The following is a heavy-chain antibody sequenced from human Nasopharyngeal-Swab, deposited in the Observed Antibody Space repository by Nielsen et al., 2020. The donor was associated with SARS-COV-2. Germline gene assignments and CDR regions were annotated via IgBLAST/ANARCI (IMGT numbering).Heavy chain of an antibody. Sequence: WIRQPPGKGLEWVSAISGSGGSTYYADSVKGRFTISRDNSKNTLYLQMNSLRAEDTAVYYCAKDIAMVRGVISFPYFDHWGQETLVTVSS. CDR2: ISGSGGST. D-gene: IGHD3-10*01. J-gene: IGHJ4*02. V-gene: IGHV3-23*01. CDR3: AKDIAMVRGVISFPYFDH.